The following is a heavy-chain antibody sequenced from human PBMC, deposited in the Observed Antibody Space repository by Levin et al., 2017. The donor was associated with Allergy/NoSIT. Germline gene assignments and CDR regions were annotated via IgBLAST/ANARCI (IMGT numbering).Heavy chain of an antibody. D-gene: IGHD6-13*01. CDR3: AKDIFEAAAGGGMDV. CDR1: GFTFDDYA. CDR2: ISWNSGSI. V-gene: IGHV3-9*01. Sequence: SCAASGFTFDDYAMHWVRQAPGKGLEWVSGISWNSGSIGYADSVKGRFTISRDNAKNSLYLQMNSLRAEDTALYYCAKDIFEAAAGGGMDVWGQGTTVTVSS. J-gene: IGHJ6*02.